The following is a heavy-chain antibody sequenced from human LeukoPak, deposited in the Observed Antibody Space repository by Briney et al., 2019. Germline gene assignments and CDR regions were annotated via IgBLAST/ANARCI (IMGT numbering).Heavy chain of an antibody. J-gene: IGHJ4*02. CDR1: GFTFSTYS. CDR3: ARVVIYGSGSWDY. V-gene: IGHV3-21*05. D-gene: IGHD3-10*01. CDR2: ISSSSSYI. Sequence: GGSLRLSCAASGFTFSTYSMNWVRQAPGKGLEWVSYISSSSSYIYYADSVKGRFTISRDNAKNSLYLQMNSLRAEDTAVYYCARVVIYGSGSWDYWGQGTLVTVSS.